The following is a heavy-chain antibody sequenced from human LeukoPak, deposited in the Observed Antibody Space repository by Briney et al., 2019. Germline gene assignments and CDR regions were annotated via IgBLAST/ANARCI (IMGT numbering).Heavy chain of an antibody. CDR2: IYPGDSDT. J-gene: IGHJ4*02. V-gene: IGHV5-51*01. CDR1: GYSFSTYW. Sequence: GESLKISCKSSGYSFSTYWIGWVRQMSGKGLEWMGIIYPGDSDTRYSPSFQGQVTISADKSISTAYLHWSSLKASDTAMYYCARRASGDHANDYWGQGTLVTVSS. CDR3: ARRASGDHANDY. D-gene: IGHD4-17*01.